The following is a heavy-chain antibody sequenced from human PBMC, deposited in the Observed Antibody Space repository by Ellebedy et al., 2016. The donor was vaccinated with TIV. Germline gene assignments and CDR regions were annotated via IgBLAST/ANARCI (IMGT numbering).Heavy chain of an antibody. J-gene: IGHJ4*02. CDR1: GGSLASDHW. CDR2: TFHLRHT. Sequence: MPSETLSLTCAVSGGSLASDHWWTWVRQRPGETLEWIAETFHLRHTNFNPSLKSRVSIYMDKSSSQVSLRLTSVTAADTADYYCATLGYCSGGNCHGVNWGRGTRVTVSS. V-gene: IGHV4/OR15-8*02. CDR3: ATLGYCSGGNCHGVN. D-gene: IGHD2-15*01.